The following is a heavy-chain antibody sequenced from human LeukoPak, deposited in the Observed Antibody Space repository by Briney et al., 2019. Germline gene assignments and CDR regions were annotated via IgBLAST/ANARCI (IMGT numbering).Heavy chain of an antibody. CDR3: ARGHKKKYYDFWSGYYRAYYYYMDV. Sequence: ASVKVSCKASGYTFTGYYMHWVRQAPGQGLEWMGWMNPNSGNTGYAQKFQGRVTITRNTSISTAYMELSSLRSEDTAVYYCARGHKKKYYDFWSGYYRAYYYYMDVWGKGTTVTVSS. V-gene: IGHV1-8*03. CDR2: MNPNSGNT. CDR1: GYTFTGYY. J-gene: IGHJ6*03. D-gene: IGHD3-3*01.